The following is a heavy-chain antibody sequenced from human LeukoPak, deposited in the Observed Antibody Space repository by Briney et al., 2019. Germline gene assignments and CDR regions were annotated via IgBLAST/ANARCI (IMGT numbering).Heavy chain of an antibody. CDR1: GFTVSSNY. J-gene: IGHJ4*02. Sequence: GGSLRLSCAASGFTVSSNYMSWVRQAPGKGLEWVSVIYSGGSTYYADSVRGRITISRDNSKNTLYLQMNSLRAEDTAVYYCARDLNSNYYFDYWGQGTLVTVSS. D-gene: IGHD4-11*01. V-gene: IGHV3-66*01. CDR2: IYSGGST. CDR3: ARDLNSNYYFDY.